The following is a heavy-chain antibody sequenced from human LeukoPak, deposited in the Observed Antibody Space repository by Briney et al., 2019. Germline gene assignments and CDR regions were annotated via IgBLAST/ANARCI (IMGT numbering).Heavy chain of an antibody. Sequence: GGSLRLSCTASGFIFNTYSMNWVRQAPGKGLEWVGRIKSKTDGGTTDYAAPVKGRFTISRDDSKNTLYLQMNSLKTEDTAVYYCTTDPAFEGVDPVYWGQGTLVTVSS. CDR2: IKSKTDGGTT. D-gene: IGHD3-16*01. CDR3: TTDPAFEGVDPVY. CDR1: GFIFNTYS. V-gene: IGHV3-15*01. J-gene: IGHJ4*02.